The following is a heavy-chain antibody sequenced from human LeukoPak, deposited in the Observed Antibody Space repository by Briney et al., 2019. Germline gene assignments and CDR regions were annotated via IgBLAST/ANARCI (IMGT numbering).Heavy chain of an antibody. V-gene: IGHV4-4*07. J-gene: IGHJ4*02. D-gene: IGHD1-26*01. CDR3: GRQGYTASYYFLDF. CDR1: SGSIKSYY. CDR2: IYTTGAT. Sequence: PSEPLSLTCTVSSGSIKSYYWGWVRQPPGKGLEWIGRIYTTGATQYNPSLKSRVTMSIDTSTNQFSLNLTSMTAADTAVYYCGRQGYTASYYFLDFWSQGTLVAVS.